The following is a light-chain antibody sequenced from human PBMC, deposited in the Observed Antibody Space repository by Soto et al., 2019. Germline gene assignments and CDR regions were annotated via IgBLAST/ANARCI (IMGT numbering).Light chain of an antibody. CDR2: AAS. CDR1: QGISNW. J-gene: IGKJ3*01. Sequence: DIQMTQSPSSVSASVGDRVTISCRASQGISNWLAWYQQKPGKAPKLLIYAASGLQSGVPSRFSGRGSGTDFTLTISSLWPEDVGKYFCQQYDDPPGPFTFGPGTELEIK. CDR3: QQYDDPPGPFT. V-gene: IGKV1-12*01.